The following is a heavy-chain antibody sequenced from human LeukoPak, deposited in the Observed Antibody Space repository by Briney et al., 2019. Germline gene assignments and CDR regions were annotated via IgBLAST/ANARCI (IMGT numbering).Heavy chain of an antibody. CDR1: GGSISSSSYS. J-gene: IGHJ6*02. D-gene: IGHD2-2*02. CDR3: ARAPSQPYCSSTSCYKYYYGMDV. CDR2: IYYSGST. V-gene: IGHV4-39*07. Sequence: SETLSLTCTVSGGSISSSSYSWGWIRQPPGKGLEWIGSIYYSGSTNYNPSLKSRVTISVDTSKHQFSLKLSSVTAADTAVYYCARAPSQPYCSSTSCYKYYYGMDVWGQGTTVTVSS.